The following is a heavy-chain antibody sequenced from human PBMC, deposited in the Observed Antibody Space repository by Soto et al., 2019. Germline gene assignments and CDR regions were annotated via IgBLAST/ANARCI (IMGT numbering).Heavy chain of an antibody. J-gene: IGHJ6*03. Sequence: EVQLVESGGGLVLPGRSLRLSCAASGITFDAFAIHWFRQAPGKGLEWVSGITWNGGAVDYADSVKGRVTISTDDTKSALFLQMNSLRPEDTALYFCAAALFNGREHYYYCYMGLWGKGTTVIVSS. CDR3: AAALFNGREHYYYCYMGL. CDR2: ITWNGGAV. V-gene: IGHV3-9*01. CDR1: GITFDAFA. D-gene: IGHD3-10*01.